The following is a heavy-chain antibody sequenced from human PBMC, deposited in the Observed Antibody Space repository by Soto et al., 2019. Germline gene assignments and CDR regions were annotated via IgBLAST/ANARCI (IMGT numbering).Heavy chain of an antibody. J-gene: IGHJ3*02. D-gene: IGHD4-17*01. CDR1: GFTFSDYY. CDR2: ISSSGSTI. CDR3: ASNNGDGFSAFDI. V-gene: IGHV3-11*01. Sequence: GGSLRLSCAASGFTFSDYYMSWIRQAPGKGLEWVSYISSSGSTIYYADSVKGRFTISRDNARNSLYLQMNSLRAEDTAVYYCASNNGDGFSAFDIWGQGTMVTVSS.